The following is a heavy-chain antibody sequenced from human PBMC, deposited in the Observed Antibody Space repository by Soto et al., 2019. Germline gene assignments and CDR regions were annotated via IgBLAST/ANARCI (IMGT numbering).Heavy chain of an antibody. J-gene: IGHJ4*02. CDR3: ARGSVDTVDSSGFYEY. Sequence: PSETLSLTCAVYGGSFSGHYRSWIRQPPGKGLEWIGEINHSGGTSYNPSLKSRVTISVDTSKSQFSLKLTSVTAADRAVYYCARGSVDTVDSSGFYEYWSQGTPVTVSS. CDR1: GGSFSGHY. CDR2: INHSGGT. D-gene: IGHD3-22*01. V-gene: IGHV4-34*01.